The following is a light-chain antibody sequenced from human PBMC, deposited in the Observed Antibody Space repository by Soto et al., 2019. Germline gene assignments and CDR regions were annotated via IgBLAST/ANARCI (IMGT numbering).Light chain of an antibody. CDR1: SSDVGGYNY. V-gene: IGLV2-14*03. J-gene: IGLJ2*01. Sequence: QSALTQPASVSGSPGQSITISCTGTSSDVGGYNYVSWYQHHPGNAPQLIIYDVSNRPSGVSSRFSGSKSGNTASLTISGRQAEYEADYYCTSYTTSSTSVVFGGGTKLTVL. CDR2: DVS. CDR3: TSYTTSSTSVV.